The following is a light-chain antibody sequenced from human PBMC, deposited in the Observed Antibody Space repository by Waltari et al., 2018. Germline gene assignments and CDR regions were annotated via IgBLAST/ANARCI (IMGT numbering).Light chain of an antibody. CDR2: AAS. Sequence: DLQMTQSPSSPSASVRDRVPITCRASQNIHNYVNWYQQKPGQAPKLLIFAASPLQTGVPSRFSGSGSGTDFTLTISSLQPEDFATYYCQQSYNNPRAFGQGTKVEIK. CDR1: QNIHNY. J-gene: IGKJ1*01. V-gene: IGKV1-39*01. CDR3: QQSYNNPRA.